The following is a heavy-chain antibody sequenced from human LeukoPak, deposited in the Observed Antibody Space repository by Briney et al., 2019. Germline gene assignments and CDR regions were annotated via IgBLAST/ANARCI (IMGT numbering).Heavy chain of an antibody. V-gene: IGHV3-7*03. CDR3: AKSIDGGFGELFSFLFMDV. CDR1: GFTFSEYW. J-gene: IGHJ6*04. CDR2: IKQDGSEK. Sequence: GGSLRLSCAASGFTFSEYWMSWVRQAPGKGLEWVATIKQDGSEKYYVDSVKGRFTISRDNAKNSLYVQMNSLRAEDTAVYYCAKSIDGGFGELFSFLFMDVWGKGTTVTVSS. D-gene: IGHD3-10*01.